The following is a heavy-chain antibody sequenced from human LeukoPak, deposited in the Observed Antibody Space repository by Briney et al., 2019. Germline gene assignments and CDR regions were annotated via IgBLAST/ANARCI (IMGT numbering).Heavy chain of an antibody. Sequence: SETLSLTCTVSGGSISSSSYYWGWIRQPPGKGLEWIGSIYYSGSTYYNPSLKSRVTISVDTSKNQFSLKLSSVTAADTAVYYCARLLYSSGWYYFDYGGQGTLVTVSS. D-gene: IGHD6-19*01. V-gene: IGHV4-39*01. CDR2: IYYSGST. J-gene: IGHJ4*02. CDR1: GGSISSSSYY. CDR3: ARLLYSSGWYYFDY.